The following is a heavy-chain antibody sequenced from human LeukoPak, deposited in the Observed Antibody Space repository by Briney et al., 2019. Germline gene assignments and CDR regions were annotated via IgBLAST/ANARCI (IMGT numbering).Heavy chain of an antibody. CDR2: IYNTGHT. Sequence: SETLSLACSVSGYSISSGYYWTFIRQPPGKGLEWIGGIYNTGHTFYNPSLKSRVTISVETSKNQFSLKLNSVTAADTAVYYCAKEGTVRWFDPWGQGTLVTVSS. D-gene: IGHD1-14*01. CDR3: AKEGTVRWFDP. CDR1: GYSISSGYY. V-gene: IGHV4-38-2*02. J-gene: IGHJ5*02.